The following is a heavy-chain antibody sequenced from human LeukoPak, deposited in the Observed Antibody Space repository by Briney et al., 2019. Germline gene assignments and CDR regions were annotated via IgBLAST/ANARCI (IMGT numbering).Heavy chain of an antibody. CDR2: INHSGST. J-gene: IGHJ4*02. Sequence: PSETLSLTCAVYGGSFSGYYWSWIRQPPGKGLEWIGEINHSGSTNYNPSLKSRVTISVDTSKNQFSLKLSSVTAADTAVYYCARPSRSSGYEGDYWGQGTLVTVSS. V-gene: IGHV4-34*01. D-gene: IGHD3-22*01. CDR3: ARPSRSSGYEGDY. CDR1: GGSFSGYY.